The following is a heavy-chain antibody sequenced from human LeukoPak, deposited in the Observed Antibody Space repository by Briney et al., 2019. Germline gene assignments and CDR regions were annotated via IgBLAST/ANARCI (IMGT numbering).Heavy chain of an antibody. CDR2: INPNSGGT. Sequence: ASVKVSCKASGYTFTGYYMHWVRQAPGQGLEWMGRINPNSGGTNYAQKFQGRVTMTRDTSISTAYMELSRLRSDDTAVYYCARDESGWFPFDYWGQGTLVTVSS. CDR3: ARDESGWFPFDY. J-gene: IGHJ4*02. V-gene: IGHV1-2*06. D-gene: IGHD6-19*01. CDR1: GYTFTGYY.